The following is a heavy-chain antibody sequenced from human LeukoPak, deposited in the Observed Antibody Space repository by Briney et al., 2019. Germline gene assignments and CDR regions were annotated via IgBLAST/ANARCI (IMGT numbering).Heavy chain of an antibody. Sequence: SVKVSCKASGGTFSSYAISWVRQAPGQGLEWMGGIIPIFGTANYAQKFQGRVTIPTDESTSTAYMELSSLRSEDTAVYYCASSRYYDILDYYYYMDVWGKGTTVTVSS. V-gene: IGHV1-69*05. CDR1: GGTFSSYA. CDR2: IIPIFGTA. D-gene: IGHD3-9*01. CDR3: ASSRYYDILDYYYYMDV. J-gene: IGHJ6*03.